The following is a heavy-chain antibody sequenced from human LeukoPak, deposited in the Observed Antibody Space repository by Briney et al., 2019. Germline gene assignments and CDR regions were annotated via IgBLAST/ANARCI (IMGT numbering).Heavy chain of an antibody. CDR3: ARVHLLRSGSSPGDNWFDP. CDR2: TYYRSKWYN. D-gene: IGHD1-26*01. J-gene: IGHJ5*02. Sequence: SQTLSLTCASSGDSVSSNSAAWNWIRQSPSRGLEWLGRTYYRSKWYNDYAVSVKSRITINPDTSKNQFSLQLNSVTPEDTAVYYCARVHLLRSGSSPGDNWFDPWGQGTLVTVSS. V-gene: IGHV6-1*01. CDR1: GDSVSSNSAA.